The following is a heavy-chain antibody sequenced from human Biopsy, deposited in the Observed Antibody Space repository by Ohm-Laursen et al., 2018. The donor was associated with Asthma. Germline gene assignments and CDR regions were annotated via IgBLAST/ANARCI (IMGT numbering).Heavy chain of an antibody. CDR2: IYYSGST. J-gene: IGHJ5*02. Sequence: SQTLSLTCTVSGGSISSSSYYWGWIRQPPGKGLEWIGSIYYSGSTYYNPSLKSRVTISVDTSKNQFSLKLSSVTAADTAVYYCARDTRPNWFDPWGQGTLVTVSS. D-gene: IGHD3-3*01. CDR1: GGSISSSSYY. V-gene: IGHV4-39*02. CDR3: ARDTRPNWFDP.